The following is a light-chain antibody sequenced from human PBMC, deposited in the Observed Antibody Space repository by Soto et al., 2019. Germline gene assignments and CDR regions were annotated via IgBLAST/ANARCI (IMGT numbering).Light chain of an antibody. CDR3: QQYNSDSPYT. Sequence: DIQMTQSPSTLSASVGDRVTITCRASQSITTWLAWYQQKPGKAPKVLIYKASSLESGVPSRFSGSGSGTEFTLTISSLHPDDFATYYCQQYNSDSPYTFGQGTKLVIK. V-gene: IGKV1-5*03. J-gene: IGKJ2*01. CDR2: KAS. CDR1: QSITTW.